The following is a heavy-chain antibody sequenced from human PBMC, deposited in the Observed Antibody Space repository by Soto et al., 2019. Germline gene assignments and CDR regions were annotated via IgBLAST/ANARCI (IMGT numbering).Heavy chain of an antibody. Sequence: QVQLVESGGGVVQPGRSLRLSCAASGFTFSSYAMHWVRQAPGKGLEWVAVISYDGSNKYYADSVKGRFTISRDNSKNTLYLQMNSLRAEDTAVYYCARDTGVATVTTWRGYFDLWGRGTLVTVSS. J-gene: IGHJ2*01. CDR3: ARDTGVATVTTWRGYFDL. CDR1: GFTFSSYA. V-gene: IGHV3-30-3*01. D-gene: IGHD4-17*01. CDR2: ISYDGSNK.